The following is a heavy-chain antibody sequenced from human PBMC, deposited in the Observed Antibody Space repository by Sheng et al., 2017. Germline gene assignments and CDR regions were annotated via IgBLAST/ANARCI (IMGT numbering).Heavy chain of an antibody. Sequence: EVQLVQSGAEVKKPGATVKISCKVSEYKFTDYYIHWVQQAPGKGLQWMGLVDPEEGETIYAERFQGRVTITADTSTDTSYMELSSLTSEDTAVYYCATGLLEIPLGYFQHWGQGTLVAVSS. CDR2: VDPEEGET. J-gene: IGHJ1*01. V-gene: IGHV1-69-2*01. CDR3: ATGLLEIPLGYFQH. CDR1: EYKFTDYY. D-gene: IGHD3-16*01.